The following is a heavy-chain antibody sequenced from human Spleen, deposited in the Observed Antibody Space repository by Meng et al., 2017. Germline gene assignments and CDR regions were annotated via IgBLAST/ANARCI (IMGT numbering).Heavy chain of an antibody. D-gene: IGHD5-12*01. V-gene: IGHV3-23*01. Sequence: GESLKISCAASGFTFSSYAMSWVRQAPGKGLEWVSAISGSGGSTYYADSVKGRFTISRDNSENTLYLQMNNLTAEDTAVYYCAKDDGGYDHWGQGTLVTVSS. CDR3: AKDDGGYDH. J-gene: IGHJ4*02. CDR1: GFTFSSYA. CDR2: ISGSGGST.